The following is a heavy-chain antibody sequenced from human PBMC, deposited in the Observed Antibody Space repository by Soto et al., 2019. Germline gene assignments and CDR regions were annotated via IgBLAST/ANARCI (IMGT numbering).Heavy chain of an antibody. Sequence: SGPTLVNPTQTLTLTCTFSGFSLSTSAVRVGWIRQPPGKALEWLALIYWDDDKRYSPSLQNRLTITKDTSKNQVVLIMTNMDPVDTATYYCAHLYGDYAAVAYWGQGTLVTVSS. CDR3: AHLYGDYAAVAY. CDR2: IYWDDDK. J-gene: IGHJ4*02. V-gene: IGHV2-5*02. D-gene: IGHD4-17*01. CDR1: GFSLSTSAVR.